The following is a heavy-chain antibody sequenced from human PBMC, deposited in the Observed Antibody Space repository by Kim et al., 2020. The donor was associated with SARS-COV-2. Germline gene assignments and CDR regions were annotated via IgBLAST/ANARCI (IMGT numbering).Heavy chain of an antibody. V-gene: IGHV4-34*01. CDR3: ARGRYFAWLFHQFPLYFD. J-gene: IGHJ4*01. D-gene: IGHD3-9*01. Sequence: SETLSLTCAVYGDPVNGYYWSWIRQPPGKGLEWIGEINYDRSTNYKPSLKSRVTMSLDSSKSPFSLRLTSLTAADTAVYYCARGRYFAWLFHQFPLYFD. CDR1: GDPVNGYY. CDR2: INYDRST.